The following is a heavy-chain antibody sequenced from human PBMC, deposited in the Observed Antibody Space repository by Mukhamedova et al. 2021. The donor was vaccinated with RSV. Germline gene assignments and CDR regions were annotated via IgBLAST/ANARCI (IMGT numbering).Heavy chain of an antibody. CDR3: ASIVRGVLGFDH. CDR2: IKQDDSAK. D-gene: IGHD3-10*01. J-gene: IGHJ4*02. Sequence: VANIKQDDSAKYYVDSVRGRFTISRDNAKSSLYLQMNSLRVEDTAVYYCASIVRGVLGFDHCGQGTLVTVSS. V-gene: IGHV3-7*03.